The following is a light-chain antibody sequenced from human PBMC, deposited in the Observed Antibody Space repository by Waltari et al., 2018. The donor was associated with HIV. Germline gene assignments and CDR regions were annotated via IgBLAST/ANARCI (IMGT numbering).Light chain of an antibody. CDR3: QVWDTASNEGV. J-gene: IGLJ3*02. Sequence: YVLTQAPSVSQAPGKTATLTCEGDRLGTKTVHWYQQKSGQAPVLVIYYDFERPSGIPDRFSGSNSGNTATLTISRVEDGDEADYYCQVWDTASNEGVFGGGTKLTVL. CDR1: RLGTKT. V-gene: IGLV3-21*04. CDR2: YDF.